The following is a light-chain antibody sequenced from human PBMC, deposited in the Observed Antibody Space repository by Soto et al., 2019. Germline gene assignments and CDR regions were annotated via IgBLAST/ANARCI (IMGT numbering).Light chain of an antibody. CDR2: GAS. V-gene: IGKV3-20*01. CDR3: QQYGSSGT. Sequence: ENVLTQSPGTLSLSPGERATLSCRASQSVSSSHLAWFRQRPGQAPRLLIYGASSRAAGIPDRFSGSGSGTDFTLTIRRLEPEDFAVYYCQQYGSSGTFGQGTKVDI. J-gene: IGKJ1*01. CDR1: QSVSSSH.